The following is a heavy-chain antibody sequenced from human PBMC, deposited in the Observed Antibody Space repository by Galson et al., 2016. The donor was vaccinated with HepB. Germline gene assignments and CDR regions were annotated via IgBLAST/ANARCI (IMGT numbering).Heavy chain of an antibody. V-gene: IGHV4-31*03. CDR1: GGSISSGGNY. CDR2: LFHSGST. CDR3: ARGSITVSGVVTHYNWFDS. D-gene: IGHD3-3*01. J-gene: IGHJ5*01. Sequence: LSLTCTVSGGSISSGGNYWSWIRQHPEKGLEWIGALFHSGSTYYNPSVKSRVTISLDTSKNEFSLRLSSVIAADTAVYYCARGSITVSGVVTHYNWFDSWGQGTLVTISS.